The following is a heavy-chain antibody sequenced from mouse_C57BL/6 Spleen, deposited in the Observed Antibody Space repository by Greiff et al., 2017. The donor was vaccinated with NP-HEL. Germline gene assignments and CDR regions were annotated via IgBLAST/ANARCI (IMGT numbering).Heavy chain of an antibody. CDR2: INPGSGGT. CDR3: ARGGGTRGFDY. CDR1: GYAFTNYL. Sequence: VKLQESGAELVRPGTSVKVSCKASGYAFTNYLIEWVKQRPGQGLEWIGVINPGSGGTNYNEKFKGKATLTADKSSSTAYMQLSSLTSEDSAVYFCARGGGTRGFDYWGQGTTLTVSS. V-gene: IGHV1-54*01. J-gene: IGHJ2*01. D-gene: IGHD3-3*01.